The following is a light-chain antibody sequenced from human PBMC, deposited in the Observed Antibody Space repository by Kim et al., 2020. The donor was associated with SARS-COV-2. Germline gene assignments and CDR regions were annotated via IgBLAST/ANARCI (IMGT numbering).Light chain of an antibody. J-gene: IGKJ1*01. CDR3: QQYGSSWA. CDR1: QSVSSSY. CDR2: GAS. Sequence: LSPGERATLSCRASQSVSSSYLAWYQQKPGQAPRLLIYGASSRATGIPDRFSGSGSGTDFTLTISRLEPEDFAVYYCQQYGSSWAFGQGTKVDIK. V-gene: IGKV3-20*01.